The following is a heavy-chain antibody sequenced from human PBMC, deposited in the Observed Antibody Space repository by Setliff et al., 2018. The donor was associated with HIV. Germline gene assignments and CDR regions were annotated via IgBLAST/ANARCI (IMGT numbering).Heavy chain of an antibody. D-gene: IGHD3-9*01. Sequence: SETLSLTCTVSGVPISSHYWSWIRQPPGKGLEWIGYIYFSGSTSYNPSLKSRVTISVDTSKNQFSLKLRSVTAADTAVYYCARAHYDIGNYYMDVWGKGTTVTVSS. J-gene: IGHJ6*03. CDR2: IYFSGST. CDR1: GVPISSHY. CDR3: ARAHYDIGNYYMDV. V-gene: IGHV4-59*11.